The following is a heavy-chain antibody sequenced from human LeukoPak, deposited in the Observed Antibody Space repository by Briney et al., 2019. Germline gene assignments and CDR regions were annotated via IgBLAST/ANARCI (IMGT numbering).Heavy chain of an antibody. J-gene: IGHJ5*02. D-gene: IGHD5-18*01. CDR3: ARDQYNYGYVSWFDP. CDR2: ISESGSAI. CDR1: GFTFSSYE. V-gene: IGHV3-48*03. Sequence: QSGGSLRLSCVASGFTFSSYEMNWVRLAPGKGLEWVSYISESGSAIYYADSVKGRFTISRDNAKNSLYLQMNSLRAEDTAVYYCARDQYNYGYVSWFDPWGQGTLVTVSS.